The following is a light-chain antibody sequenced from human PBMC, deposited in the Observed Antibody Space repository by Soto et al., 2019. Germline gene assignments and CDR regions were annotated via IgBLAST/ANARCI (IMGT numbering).Light chain of an antibody. CDR3: SSYRSIGNVV. Sequence: QSVVTQPACVSGSPGQSITISCTGTSSDVGGYNYVSWYQQYPGKAPKVMIYEVSHRPSGVSNRFSGSKSGNTASLTISGLRAEDEADYYCSSYRSIGNVVFGTGTKVTVL. CDR2: EVS. V-gene: IGLV2-14*01. CDR1: SSDVGGYNY. J-gene: IGLJ1*01.